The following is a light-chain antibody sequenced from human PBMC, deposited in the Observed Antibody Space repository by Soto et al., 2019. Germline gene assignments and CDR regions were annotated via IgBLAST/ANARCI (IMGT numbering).Light chain of an antibody. J-gene: IGKJ1*01. CDR2: GAS. CDR3: QQYVSSPRT. Sequence: EIVLTQSPGTLSLSPGETATLSCRASQTISKTYLAWYQQKPGQAPRLLIYGASTRATGIPGRFSGSGSGTDFTLAVNRLEPEVFAVYYCQQYVSSPRTFGQSTQVEI. CDR1: QTISKTY. V-gene: IGKV3-20*01.